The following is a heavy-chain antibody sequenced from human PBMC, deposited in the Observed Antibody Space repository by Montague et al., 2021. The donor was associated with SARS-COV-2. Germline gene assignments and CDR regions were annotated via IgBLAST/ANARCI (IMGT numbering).Heavy chain of an antibody. J-gene: IGHJ5*02. D-gene: IGHD3-9*01. CDR2: ISGSGDST. Sequence: SRRLSWSASGFTFSTYAMSWVRQAPGKGLEWVSAISGSGDSTYYADSVKGRFTISRDNSKNTLFLQMNSLRAEDTAVYYCAKDPGGITIFFPWGQGTLVTVSS. V-gene: IGHV3-23*01. CDR1: GFTFSTYA. CDR3: AKDPGGITIFFP.